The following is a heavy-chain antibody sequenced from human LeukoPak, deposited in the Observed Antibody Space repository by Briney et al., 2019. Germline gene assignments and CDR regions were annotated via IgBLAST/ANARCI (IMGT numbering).Heavy chain of an antibody. V-gene: IGHV4-4*07. Sequence: PSETLSLTCTVSGGSISSYYWSWLRQPAGKGLEWIGRIYTSGSTNYNPSLKSRVTMSVDTSKNQFSLKLSSVTAADRAVYYCARERLRGICAFDIWGQGTMVTVSS. D-gene: IGHD6-25*01. CDR1: GGSISSYY. CDR3: ARERLRGICAFDI. CDR2: IYTSGST. J-gene: IGHJ3*02.